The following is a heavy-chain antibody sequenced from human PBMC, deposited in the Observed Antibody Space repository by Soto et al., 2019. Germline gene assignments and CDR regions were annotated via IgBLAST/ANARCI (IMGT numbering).Heavy chain of an antibody. CDR1: GGSFIGYY. J-gene: IGHJ5*02. CDR2: INHSGST. CDR3: ARGQGVIAAAGTRYNWFDP. Sequence: SETLSLTCAVYGGSFIGYYWSWIRQPPGKGLEWIGEINHSGSTNYNPSLKSRVTISVDTSKNQFSLKLSSVTAADTAVYYCARGQGVIAAAGTRYNWFDPWGQGTLVTVSS. V-gene: IGHV4-34*01. D-gene: IGHD6-13*01.